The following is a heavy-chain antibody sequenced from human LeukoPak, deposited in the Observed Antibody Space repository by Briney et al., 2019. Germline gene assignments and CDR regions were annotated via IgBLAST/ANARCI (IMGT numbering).Heavy chain of an antibody. CDR3: ARWEYCSSTSCYDESETFDY. V-gene: IGHV1-18*01. J-gene: IGHJ4*02. D-gene: IGHD2-2*01. CDR2: ISAYNGNT. CDR1: GYTFTSYA. Sequence: GASVKVSCKASGYTFTSYAISWVRQAPGQGLEWMGWISAYNGNTSYAQKYQGRVTMTTDTSTSTAYMELRSLRSDDTAVYYCARWEYCSSTSCYDESETFDYWGQGTLVTVSS.